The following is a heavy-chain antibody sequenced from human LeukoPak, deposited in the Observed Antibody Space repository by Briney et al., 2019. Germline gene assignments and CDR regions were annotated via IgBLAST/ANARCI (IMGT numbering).Heavy chain of an antibody. J-gene: IGHJ1*01. CDR3: AKISLGRGYPHRAKYFQH. CDR2: INHSGST. D-gene: IGHD3-22*01. V-gene: IGHV4-34*01. CDR1: GGSFSGYY. Sequence: PSETLSLTCAVYGGSFSGYYWSWIRQPPGKGLEWIGEINHSGSTNYNPSLKSRVTISVDTSKNQFSLKLSSVTAADTAVYYCAKISLGRGYPHRAKYFQHWGQGPRVTVSS.